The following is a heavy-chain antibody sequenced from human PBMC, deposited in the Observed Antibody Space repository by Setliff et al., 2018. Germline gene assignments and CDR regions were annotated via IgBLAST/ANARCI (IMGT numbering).Heavy chain of an antibody. V-gene: IGHV3-11*04. Sequence: GGSLRLSCAASGFTFSEYYMNWIRQAPGKGLEWVSYISTSGNTVDYAASVKGRFSISRDSAKDVLYLEMNSLRAEDTAVYYCARDITLTAIREGGMDVRGKGTTVTVSS. D-gene: IGHD2-21*02. J-gene: IGHJ6*03. CDR1: GFTFSEYY. CDR3: ARDITLTAIREGGMDV. CDR2: ISTSGNTV.